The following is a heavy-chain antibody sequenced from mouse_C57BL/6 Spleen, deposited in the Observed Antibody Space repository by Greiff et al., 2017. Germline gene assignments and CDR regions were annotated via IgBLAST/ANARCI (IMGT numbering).Heavy chain of an antibody. V-gene: IGHV1-20*01. CDR2: INPYNGDT. CDR3: ARYTTDAIDY. CDR1: GYSFTGYF. Sequence: EVHLVESGPELVKPGDSVKISCKASGYSFTGYFMNWVMQSHGKSLEWIGRINPYNGDTFYNQKFKGKATLTVDESSSTAHMELRSLTPEDSAVDDCARYTTDAIDYWGQGTSVTVSA. J-gene: IGHJ4*01. D-gene: IGHD2-12*01.